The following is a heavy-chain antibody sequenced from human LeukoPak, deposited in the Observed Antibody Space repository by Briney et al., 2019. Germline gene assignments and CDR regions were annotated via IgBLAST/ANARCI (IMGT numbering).Heavy chain of an antibody. CDR2: IIPIFGTA. CDR1: GGTFSIYA. CDR3: ARDYHGSGSLTTFDY. J-gene: IGHJ4*02. D-gene: IGHD3-10*01. Sequence: GASVKVSCTASGGTFSIYAISWVRQAPGQGLEWMGGIIPIFGTANYAQKFQGRVTITADESTSTAYMELSRLRSEDTALYYCARDYHGSGSLTTFDYWGQGTLVTVSS. V-gene: IGHV1-69*01.